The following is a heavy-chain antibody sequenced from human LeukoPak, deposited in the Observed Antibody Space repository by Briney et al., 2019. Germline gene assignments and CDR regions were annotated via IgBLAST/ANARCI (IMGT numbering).Heavy chain of an antibody. J-gene: IGHJ4*02. Sequence: ASVKASCKASGYTFTGYGFSWVRQAPGQGLEWMGWINPYNGDTNYAQRLQGRVTLTTDTFTSTAYMELRSLRSDDTAVYYCARDGSGSWNDYWGQGTLVTVSS. CDR2: INPYNGDT. D-gene: IGHD3-10*01. V-gene: IGHV1-18*01. CDR3: ARDGSGSWNDY. CDR1: GYTFTGYG.